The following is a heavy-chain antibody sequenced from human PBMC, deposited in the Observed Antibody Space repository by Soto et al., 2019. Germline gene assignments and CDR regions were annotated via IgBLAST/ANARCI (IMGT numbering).Heavy chain of an antibody. J-gene: IGHJ6*02. CDR3: ASDLPRYCSSTSCYTYYYYGMDV. Sequence: PGGSLRLSCAASGFTFSSYSMNWVRQAPGKGLEWVSSISSSSSYIYYADSVKGRFTISRDNAKNSLYLQMNSLRAEDTAVYYCASDLPRYCSSTSCYTYYYYGMDVWGQGTTVTVSS. D-gene: IGHD2-2*02. CDR1: GFTFSSYS. CDR2: ISSSSSYI. V-gene: IGHV3-21*01.